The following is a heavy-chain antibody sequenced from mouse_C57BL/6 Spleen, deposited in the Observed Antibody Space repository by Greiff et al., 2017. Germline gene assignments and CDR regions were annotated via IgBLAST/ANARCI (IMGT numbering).Heavy chain of an antibody. Sequence: EVQLQQSGPGLVKPSQSLSLTCSVTGYSITSGYYWNWIRQFPGNKLEWMGYISYDGSNNYNPSLKNRISITRDTSKNQFFLKLNSVTTEDTATYYCARFTTVVRYFDVWGTGTTVTVSS. CDR1: GYSITSGYY. V-gene: IGHV3-6*01. J-gene: IGHJ1*03. D-gene: IGHD1-1*01. CDR3: ARFTTVVRYFDV. CDR2: ISYDGSN.